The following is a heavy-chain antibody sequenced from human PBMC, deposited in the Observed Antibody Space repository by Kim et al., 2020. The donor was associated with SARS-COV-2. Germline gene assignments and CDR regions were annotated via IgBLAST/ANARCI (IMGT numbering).Heavy chain of an antibody. J-gene: IGHJ4*02. CDR3: ARGRGDNNYFDY. D-gene: IGHD3-16*01. Sequence: NDAQKFQGWVTMTRDTSISTAYMELSRLRSDDTAVYYCARGRGDNNYFDYWGQGTLVTVSS. V-gene: IGHV1-2*04.